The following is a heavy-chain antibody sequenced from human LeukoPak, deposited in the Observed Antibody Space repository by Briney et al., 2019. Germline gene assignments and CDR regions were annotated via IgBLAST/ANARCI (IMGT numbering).Heavy chain of an antibody. D-gene: IGHD3-10*01. Sequence: PGGSLRLSCAASGFTFSRYWMHSVRQVPGKGLQWVSRVDRDGTKTTYADSVKGRFIISRDNAKNTVALQMSSLRPEDTAGYYCARDRDTVFRGVIPSNWFDLWGLGTLVTVSS. CDR3: ARDRDTVFRGVIPSNWFDL. V-gene: IGHV3-74*01. J-gene: IGHJ5*02. CDR2: VDRDGTKT. CDR1: GFTFSRYW.